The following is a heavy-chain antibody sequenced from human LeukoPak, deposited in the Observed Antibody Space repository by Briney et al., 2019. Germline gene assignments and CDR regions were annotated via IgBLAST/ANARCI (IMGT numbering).Heavy chain of an antibody. V-gene: IGHV1-46*01. CDR2: INPSGGST. D-gene: IGHD3-22*01. CDR1: GGTFTSYY. CDR3: ARGDYYDSSGYYYGFDY. J-gene: IGHJ4*02. Sequence: ASVKVSCKASGGTFTSYYMHWVRQAPGQGLEWMGIINPSGGSTSYAQKFQGRVTMTRDTSTSTVYMELSSLRSEDTAVYYCARGDYYDSSGYYYGFDYWGQGTLVTVSS.